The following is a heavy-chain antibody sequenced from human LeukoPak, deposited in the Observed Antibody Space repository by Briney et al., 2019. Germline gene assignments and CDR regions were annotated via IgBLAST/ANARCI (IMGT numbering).Heavy chain of an antibody. CDR2: INHSGST. V-gene: IGHV4-34*01. CDR3: AREAWQTDY. Sequence: SETLSLTCAVYGGSFSGYYWSWIRQPPGKGLEWIGEINHSGSTNYNPSLKSRVTISVDTSKNQFSLKLSSVTAADTAVYYCAREAWQTDYWGQGTLVTVSS. CDR1: GGSFSGYY. J-gene: IGHJ4*02.